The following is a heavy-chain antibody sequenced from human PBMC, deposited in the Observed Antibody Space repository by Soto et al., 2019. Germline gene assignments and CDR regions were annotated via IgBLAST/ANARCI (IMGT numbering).Heavy chain of an antibody. V-gene: IGHV3-30-3*01. CDR2: ISYDGSNK. D-gene: IGHD6-19*01. CDR3: ARDQSSGWYGY. J-gene: IGHJ4*02. CDR1: GFPFSSYA. Sequence: GSLRLSCAASGFPFSSYAMHWVRQAPGKGLEWVAFISYDGSNKYYPDSVKGRFTISRDNSKNTLYLQMNSLRGEDTAVYYCARDQSSGWYGYWGQGTLVTVSS.